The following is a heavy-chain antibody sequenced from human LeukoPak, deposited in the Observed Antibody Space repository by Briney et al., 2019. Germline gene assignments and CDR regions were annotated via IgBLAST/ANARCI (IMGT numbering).Heavy chain of an antibody. D-gene: IGHD4-23*01. CDR1: GFSLSNARMG. CDR2: IFSNDEK. Sequence: ESGPTLVKPTETLTLTCTVSGFSLSNARMGVSWIRQPPGKALEWLAHIFSNDEKSYSTSLKSRLTISKDTSKSQVVLTMTNMDPVDTATYYCARADIDYGGVWFDPWGQGTLVTVSS. CDR3: ARADIDYGGVWFDP. V-gene: IGHV2-26*01. J-gene: IGHJ5*02.